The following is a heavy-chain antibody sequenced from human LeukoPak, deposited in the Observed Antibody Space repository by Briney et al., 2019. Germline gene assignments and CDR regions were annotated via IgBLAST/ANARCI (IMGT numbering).Heavy chain of an antibody. V-gene: IGHV4-34*01. D-gene: IGHD3-10*01. CDR2: INHSGST. Sequence: SETLSLTCAVYGGSFSGHYWSWIRQPPGKGLEWIGEINHSGSTNYNPSLKSRVTISVDTSKNQFSLKLSSVTAADTAVYYCARRRVRFGELLYFDYWGQGTLVTVSS. J-gene: IGHJ4*02. CDR1: GGSFSGHY. CDR3: ARRRVRFGELLYFDY.